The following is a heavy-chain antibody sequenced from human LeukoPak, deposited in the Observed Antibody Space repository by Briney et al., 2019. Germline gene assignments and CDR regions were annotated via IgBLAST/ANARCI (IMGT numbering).Heavy chain of an antibody. CDR3: AKEHAVGGTDFDY. J-gene: IGHJ4*02. D-gene: IGHD1-26*01. CDR1: GFSSSSYA. CDR2: ISSSGGYT. Sequence: PGGSLRLSCAASGFSSSSYAMSWVRQDPGKGLEWVSAISSSGGYTYNAHSVKGRFTISRDNSNNTLYLQMNRRRAEDTAIYYCAKEHAVGGTDFDYWGQGTLVTVSS. V-gene: IGHV3-23*01.